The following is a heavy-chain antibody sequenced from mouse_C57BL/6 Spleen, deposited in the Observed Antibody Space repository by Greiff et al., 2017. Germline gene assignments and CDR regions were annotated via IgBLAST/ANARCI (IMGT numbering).Heavy chain of an antibody. CDR2: IYPSDSET. J-gene: IGHJ1*03. Sequence: QVKLQQPGAELVRPGSSVKLSCKASGYTFTSYWMDWVKQRPGQGLEWIGNIYPSDSETHYNQKFKDKATLTVDKSSSTAYMQLSSLTSEDSAVXYCARRVYWYFDVWGTGTTVTVSS. CDR1: GYTFTSYW. CDR3: ARRVYWYFDV. V-gene: IGHV1-61*01.